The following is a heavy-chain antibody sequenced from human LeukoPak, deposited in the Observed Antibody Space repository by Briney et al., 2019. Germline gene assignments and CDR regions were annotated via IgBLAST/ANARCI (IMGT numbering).Heavy chain of an antibody. Sequence: GASVKVSYKASGYTFTGYYMHWVRQAPGQGLEWMGWINPNSGGTNYAQKFQGRVTMTRDTSISTAYMELSRLRSDDTAVYYCATNRYYDSSGYYYDDAFDIWGQGTMVTVSS. V-gene: IGHV1-2*02. CDR2: INPNSGGT. D-gene: IGHD3-22*01. CDR3: ATNRYYDSSGYYYDDAFDI. J-gene: IGHJ3*02. CDR1: GYTFTGYY.